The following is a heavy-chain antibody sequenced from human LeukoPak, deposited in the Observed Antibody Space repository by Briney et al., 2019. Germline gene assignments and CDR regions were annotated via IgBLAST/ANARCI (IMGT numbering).Heavy chain of an antibody. V-gene: IGHV4-39*07. CDR1: GGSISSSSYY. CDR3: ARDSYGRTDY. D-gene: IGHD5-18*01. CDR2: IYYSGST. J-gene: IGHJ4*02. Sequence: SETLSLTCTVSGGSISSSSYYWGWIRQPPGKGLEWIGSIYYSGSTYYNPSLKSRVTISVDTSKNQFSLKLSSVTAADTAVYYCARDSYGRTDYWGQGTLVTVSS.